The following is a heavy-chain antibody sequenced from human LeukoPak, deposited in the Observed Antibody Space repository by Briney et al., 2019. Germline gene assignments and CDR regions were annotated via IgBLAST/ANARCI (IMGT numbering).Heavy chain of an antibody. J-gene: IGHJ6*04. CDR3: AELGITMIGGV. V-gene: IGHV3-7*01. CDR1: GFTFSSYW. CDR2: IKQEGSEK. Sequence: GGSLRLSCAASGFTFSSYWMSWVRQAPGKGLEWVDNIKQEGSEKYYVDSVKGRFTISRDNAKNSLYLQMNSLRAEDTAVYYCAELGITMIGGVWGKGTTVTISS. D-gene: IGHD3-10*02.